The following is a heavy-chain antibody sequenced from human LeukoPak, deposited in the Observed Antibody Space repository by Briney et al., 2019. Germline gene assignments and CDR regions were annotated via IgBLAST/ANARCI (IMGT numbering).Heavy chain of an antibody. CDR1: GFTFGSYG. V-gene: IGHV3-33*01. CDR2: IWYDGSNK. Sequence: GGSLRLSCAASGFTFGSYGMHWVRQAPGKGLEWVAVIWYDGSNKYYADSVKGRFTISRDNSKNTLYLQMNSLRAEDTAVYYCARGPTDYYYYGMDVWGQGTTVTVSS. J-gene: IGHJ6*02. D-gene: IGHD4-11*01. CDR3: ARGPTDYYYYGMDV.